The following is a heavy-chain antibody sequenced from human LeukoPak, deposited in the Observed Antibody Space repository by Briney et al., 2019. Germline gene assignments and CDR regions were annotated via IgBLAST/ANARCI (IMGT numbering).Heavy chain of an antibody. Sequence: GGSLRLSCAASGFTFSSYGMHWVRQAPGKGLEWVAVIWYDGSNKYYADSVKGRFTISRDNSKNTLYPQMNSLRAEDTAVYYCARGGLQWLATSGYWGQGTLVTVSS. CDR1: GFTFSSYG. CDR2: IWYDGSNK. V-gene: IGHV3-33*01. CDR3: ARGGLQWLATSGY. D-gene: IGHD6-19*01. J-gene: IGHJ4*02.